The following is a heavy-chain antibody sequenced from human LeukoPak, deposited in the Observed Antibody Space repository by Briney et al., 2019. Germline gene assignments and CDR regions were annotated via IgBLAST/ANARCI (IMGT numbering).Heavy chain of an antibody. CDR3: ARAVVVAATHWFDP. CDR2: ISSSSSYI. D-gene: IGHD2-15*01. Sequence: GGSLRLSCAASGFTFSSYSMNWVRQAPGKGLEWVSSISSSSSYIYYADSVKGRFTISRDNAKNSLYLQMNSLRAEDTAVYYCARAVVVAATHWFDPWGQGTLVTVSS. CDR1: GFTFSSYS. J-gene: IGHJ5*02. V-gene: IGHV3-21*01.